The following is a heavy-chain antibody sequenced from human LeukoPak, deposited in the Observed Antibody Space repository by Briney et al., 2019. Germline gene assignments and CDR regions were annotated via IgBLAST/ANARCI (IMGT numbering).Heavy chain of an antibody. CDR3: ARGAVGGNSAYYYYMDV. Sequence: ASVKASCKASGYTFTSYYMHWVRQAPGQGLEWMVIINPCGGSTSYAQKFQGRVTMTRDTSTSTVYMELNSLRSEDTAVYYCARGAVGGNSAYYYYMDVWGKGTTVTVSS. D-gene: IGHD4-23*01. V-gene: IGHV1-46*03. CDR2: INPCGGST. J-gene: IGHJ6*03. CDR1: GYTFTSYY.